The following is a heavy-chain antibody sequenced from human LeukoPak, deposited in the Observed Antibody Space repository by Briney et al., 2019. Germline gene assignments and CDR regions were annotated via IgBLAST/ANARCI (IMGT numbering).Heavy chain of an antibody. J-gene: IGHJ6*03. CDR3: ATTTYSYGNPYYYYMDV. CDR1: GGSISSYY. Sequence: SETLSLTCTVSGGSISSYYWSWIRQPPGKGLEWIGYIYYSGSTNYNPSLKSRVTISVDTSKNQFSLKLSAVTAADTAVYYCATTTYSYGNPYYYYMDVWGKGTTVTVSS. V-gene: IGHV4-59*01. CDR2: IYYSGST. D-gene: IGHD5-18*01.